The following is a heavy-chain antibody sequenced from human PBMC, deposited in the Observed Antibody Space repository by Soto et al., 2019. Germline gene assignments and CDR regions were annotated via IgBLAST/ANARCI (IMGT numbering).Heavy chain of an antibody. V-gene: IGHV3-30*18. CDR3: AKVTDY. J-gene: IGHJ4*02. Sequence: VQLVESGGGVVQPGRSLRLSCAASGFTFSGYGLHWVRQAPGKGLEWVAVISHDGDKKYYADSVKGRFTISRDNSKNSLYLQTNSLAAEDTAVYFCAKVTDYWGQGTLVTVSS. CDR1: GFTFSGYG. CDR2: ISHDGDKK.